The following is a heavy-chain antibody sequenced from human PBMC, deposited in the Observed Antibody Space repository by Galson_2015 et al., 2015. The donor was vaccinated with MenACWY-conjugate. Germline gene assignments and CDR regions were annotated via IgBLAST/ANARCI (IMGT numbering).Heavy chain of an antibody. CDR3: ARLGGNYRTTSHFDY. CDR1: GFTFSTYW. CDR2: INSDGRST. V-gene: IGHV3-74*01. Sequence: LRLSCAASGFTFSTYWMHWVRQAPGKGLVWVSRINSDGRSTSYADSVKGRFTISRDNAKNTLYLQMNSLKAEDTAVYYCARLGGNYRTTSHFDYWGQGTLVTVSS. J-gene: IGHJ4*02. D-gene: IGHD1-26*01.